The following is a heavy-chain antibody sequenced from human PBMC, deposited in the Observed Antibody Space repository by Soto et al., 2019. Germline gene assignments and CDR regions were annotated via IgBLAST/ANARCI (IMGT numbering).Heavy chain of an antibody. V-gene: IGHV1-69*13. CDR3: ARGERPLYSSSWYEPAYYYYGMDV. CDR2: IIPIFGTA. D-gene: IGHD6-13*01. Sequence: SVKVSCKASGGTFSSYAISWVRQAPGQGLEWMGGIIPIFGTANYAQKFQGRVTITADESTSTAYMELSSLRSEDTAVYYCARGERPLYSSSWYEPAYYYYGMDVWGQGTTVTVSS. CDR1: GGTFSSYA. J-gene: IGHJ6*02.